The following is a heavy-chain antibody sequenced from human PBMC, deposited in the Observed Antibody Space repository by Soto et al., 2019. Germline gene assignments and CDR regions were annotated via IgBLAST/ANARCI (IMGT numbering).Heavy chain of an antibody. CDR2: IYYTGSTS. V-gene: IGHV4-39*02. D-gene: IGHD3-10*01. CDR1: GGSISSSSYY. CDR3: ARESMVRGIISWFDP. Sequence: SETLSLTCTVSGGSISSSSYYWGWIRQPPGKGLEWIGSIYYTGSTSYYNPSLMGRVTISVDTSKNRFSLKLSSVTAADTAVYYCARESMVRGIISWFDPWGQGTLVTVSS. J-gene: IGHJ5*02.